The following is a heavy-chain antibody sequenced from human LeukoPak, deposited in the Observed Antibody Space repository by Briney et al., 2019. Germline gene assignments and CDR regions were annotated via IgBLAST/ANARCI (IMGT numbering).Heavy chain of an antibody. CDR2: IKKDGSEK. V-gene: IGHV3-7*01. J-gene: IGHJ5*02. Sequence: GGSLRLSCAASGFTFSSYWMNWVRQAPGKGLEWVASIKKDGSEKYYVDSMKGRFTISRDNAKNSLYLQMNSLRAEDTAVYYCARGGTADPWGQGTLVTVSS. CDR1: GFTFSSYW. D-gene: IGHD1-1*01. CDR3: ARGGTADP.